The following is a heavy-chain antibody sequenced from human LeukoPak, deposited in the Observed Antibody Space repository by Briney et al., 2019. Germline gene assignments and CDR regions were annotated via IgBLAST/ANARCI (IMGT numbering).Heavy chain of an antibody. CDR1: GGSFSGYY. Sequence: PSETLSLTCAVYGGSFSGYYWSWIRQPPGKGLEWIGYIYYSGSTNYNPSLKSRVTISVDTSKNQFSLKLSSVTAADTAVYYCARDKRYGYSSGWLYFDYWGQGTLVTVSS. D-gene: IGHD6-19*01. V-gene: IGHV4-59*01. CDR2: IYYSGST. CDR3: ARDKRYGYSSGWLYFDY. J-gene: IGHJ4*02.